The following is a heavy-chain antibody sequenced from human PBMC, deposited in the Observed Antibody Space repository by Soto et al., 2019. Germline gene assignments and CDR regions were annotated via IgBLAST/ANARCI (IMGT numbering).Heavy chain of an antibody. CDR2: IDNAGTDS. J-gene: IGHJ6*04. Sequence: EVQLVESGGGLVQPGGSLRLSCAASGFTFSGSSMHWVRQAPGKGLVWVSGIDNAGTDSTYADSVKGRFTSSRDNDKNTLYLQMNSLRVEDTAVYYCARGWFGPDVWGKGTTVTVCS. CDR1: GFTFSGSS. D-gene: IGHD3-10*01. V-gene: IGHV3-74*01. CDR3: ARGWFGPDV.